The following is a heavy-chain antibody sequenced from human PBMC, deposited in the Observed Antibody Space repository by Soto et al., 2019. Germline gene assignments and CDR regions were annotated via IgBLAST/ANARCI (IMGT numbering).Heavy chain of an antibody. CDR1: GYSFTDYH. D-gene: IGHD2-8*01. CDR3: ARGDSTDCSNGVCSFFYNHDMDV. CDR2: INPKSGGT. V-gene: IGHV1-2*04. Sequence: ASVNVSCKASGYSFTDYHIHWVRQAPGQGLEWLGRINPKSGGTSSAQKFQGWVTMTTDTSISTASMELTRLTSDDTAIYYCARGDSTDCSNGVCSFFYNHDMDVWGQGTTVTVSS. J-gene: IGHJ6*02.